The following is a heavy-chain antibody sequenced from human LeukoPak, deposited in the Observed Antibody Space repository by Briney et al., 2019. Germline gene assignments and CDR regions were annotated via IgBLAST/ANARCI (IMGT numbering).Heavy chain of an antibody. D-gene: IGHD6-13*01. CDR1: GGSFSGYY. CDR2: INHSGST. V-gene: IGHV4-34*01. CDR3: ARGFGSWYRY. Sequence: TTSETLSLTCAVYGGSFSGYYWSWIRQPPGKGLEWIGEINHSGSTNYNPSLKSRVTISVDTSKNQFSLKLSSVTAADTAVYYCARGFGSWYRYWGQGTLVTVSS. J-gene: IGHJ4*02.